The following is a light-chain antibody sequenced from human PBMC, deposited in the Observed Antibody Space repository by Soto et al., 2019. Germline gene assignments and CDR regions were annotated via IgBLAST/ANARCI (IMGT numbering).Light chain of an antibody. CDR3: SSYTSSSTVV. Sequence: QSVLTQPASVSGSPGQSITISCTGTSSDVGGYNYVSWYQQHPGKAPKLMIYDVSNRPSGVSNRFSGSKSGNTASLTISGRQAEDEAYYYCSSYTSSSTVVFGGGTKLTVL. V-gene: IGLV2-14*01. CDR1: SSDVGGYNY. J-gene: IGLJ2*01. CDR2: DVS.